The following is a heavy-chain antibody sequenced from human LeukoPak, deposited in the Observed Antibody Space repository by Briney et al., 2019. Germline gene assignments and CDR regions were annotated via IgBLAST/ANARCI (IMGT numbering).Heavy chain of an antibody. CDR2: INTDGTVT. J-gene: IGHJ4*02. CDR3: ATKQWLAPPPDS. D-gene: IGHD6-19*01. V-gene: IGHV3-74*01. CDR1: GFTFSKYW. Sequence: PGGSLRLSCAVSGFTFSKYWMLWVHQAPGKGLESVSRINTDGTVTTYADSVKGRFTVSRDNADNTIFLQMNSVRDEDTAVYYCATKQWLAPPPDSWGQGTPVTVSS.